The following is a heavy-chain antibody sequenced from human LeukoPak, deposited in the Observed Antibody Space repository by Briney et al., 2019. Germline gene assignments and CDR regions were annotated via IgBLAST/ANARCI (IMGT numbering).Heavy chain of an antibody. J-gene: IGHJ4*02. D-gene: IGHD3-10*01. CDR2: INPSGGST. CDR1: GYTFTSYY. Sequence: ASVKVSCKASGYTFTSYYMHWVRQAPGQGLEWMGIINPSGGSTSYAQKFQGRVTMTRDTSTSTVYMELSSLRSEDTAVYCCAVGSGSYYLFDYWGQGTLVTVSS. V-gene: IGHV1-46*01. CDR3: AVGSGSYYLFDY.